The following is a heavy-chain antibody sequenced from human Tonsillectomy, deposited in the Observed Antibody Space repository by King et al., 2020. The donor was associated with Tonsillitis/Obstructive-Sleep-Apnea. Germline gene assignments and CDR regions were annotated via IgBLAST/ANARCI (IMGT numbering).Heavy chain of an antibody. J-gene: IGHJ3*02. CDR1: GGSFSGYY. Sequence: VQLQQWGAGLLKPSETLSLTCAVYGGSFSGYYWSWIRQPPGKWLEWIGEIHHSGSTNYNPSLKSRVTISVDTSKNQFSLKLSSVTAADTAVYYCARGSIVVVPAAIYAFDIWGQGTMVTVSS. D-gene: IGHD2-2*01. V-gene: IGHV4-34*01. CDR3: ARGSIVVVPAAIYAFDI. CDR2: IHHSGST.